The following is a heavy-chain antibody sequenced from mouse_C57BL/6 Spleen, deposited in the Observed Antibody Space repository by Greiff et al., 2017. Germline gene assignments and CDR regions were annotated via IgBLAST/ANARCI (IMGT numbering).Heavy chain of an antibody. CDR2: IYPGSGST. V-gene: IGHV1-55*01. CDR1: GYTFTSYW. J-gene: IGHJ3*01. Sequence: QVQLQQPGAELVKPGASVKMSCKASGYTFTSYWITWVKQRPGQGLEWIGDIYPGSGSTNYNEKLKSKATLTVDTSSSTAYMQLSSLTSEDSAVYYCARKDYSNSAWFAYWGQGTLVTVSA. CDR3: ARKDYSNSAWFAY. D-gene: IGHD2-5*01.